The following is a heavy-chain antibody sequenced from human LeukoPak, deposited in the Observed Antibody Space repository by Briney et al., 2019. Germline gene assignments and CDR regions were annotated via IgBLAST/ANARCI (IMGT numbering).Heavy chain of an antibody. D-gene: IGHD2-2*01. CDR3: ARVGVVPATLYYYGMDV. CDR1: GYTFTSYG. V-gene: IGHV1-18*01. Sequence: ASVKVSCKASGYTFTSYGISWVRQAPGQGLEWMGWISAYNGNTNYAQKLQGRVTMTTDTSTSTAYMEPRSLRSDDTAVYYCARVGVVPATLYYYGMDVWGQGTTVTVSS. CDR2: ISAYNGNT. J-gene: IGHJ6*02.